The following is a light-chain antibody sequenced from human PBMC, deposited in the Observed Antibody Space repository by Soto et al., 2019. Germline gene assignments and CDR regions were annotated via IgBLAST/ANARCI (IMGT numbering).Light chain of an antibody. CDR1: SFNVGGNT. CDR3: ATWDDSLNGLV. Sequence: QSVLTQPPSASGTPGQRVTISCSGSSFNVGGNTVNWYQQVTGTAPKFLINSNNQRPSGVPDRFSGSKSGTSASLAISGLQSEEGADYNGATWDDSLNGLVFGGGTKVTAL. J-gene: IGLJ2*01. CDR2: SNN. V-gene: IGLV1-44*01.